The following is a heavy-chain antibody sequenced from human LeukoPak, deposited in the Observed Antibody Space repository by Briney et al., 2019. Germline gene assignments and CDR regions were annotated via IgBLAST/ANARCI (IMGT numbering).Heavy chain of an antibody. CDR3: ARDGDYGANPGRKNY. Sequence: SETLSLACAVYGGSFSGYYWGWIRQPPGKGLEWVGSIYHSGSTYYNPSLKSRVTISVDTSKNQFSLKVRSVTAADTAVYFCARDGDYGANPGRKNYWGQGTLVTVSS. D-gene: IGHD4-23*01. V-gene: IGHV4-38-2*02. CDR1: GGSFSGYY. CDR2: IYHSGST. J-gene: IGHJ4*02.